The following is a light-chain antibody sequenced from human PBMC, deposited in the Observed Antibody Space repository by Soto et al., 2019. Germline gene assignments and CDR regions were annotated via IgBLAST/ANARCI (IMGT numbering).Light chain of an antibody. V-gene: IGKV3-11*01. CDR3: QQHNNWPLT. Sequence: ELVLTQSRATLSLSPGERATLSCRASQSVSRYLGWYQQKPGQAPRLLIYDASNRATGIPARFSGSGSGTQFTLTISSLQSEDFAVYYCQQHNNWPLTFGGGTKVDIK. CDR1: QSVSRY. J-gene: IGKJ4*01. CDR2: DAS.